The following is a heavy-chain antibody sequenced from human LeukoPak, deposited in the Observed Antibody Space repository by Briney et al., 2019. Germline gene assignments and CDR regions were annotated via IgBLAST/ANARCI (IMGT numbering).Heavy chain of an antibody. CDR1: GGSFSGYY. Sequence: SSETLSLTCAVYGGSFSGYYWSWIRQHPGKGLEWIGYIYYSGSTYYNPSLKSRVTISVDTSKNQFSLKLSSVTAADTAVYYCARVLTYYFDYWGQGTLVTVSS. CDR3: ARVLTYYFDY. J-gene: IGHJ4*02. V-gene: IGHV4-31*11. CDR2: IYYSGST.